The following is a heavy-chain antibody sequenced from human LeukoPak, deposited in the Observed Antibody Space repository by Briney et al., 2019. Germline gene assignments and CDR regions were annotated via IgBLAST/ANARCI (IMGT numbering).Heavy chain of an antibody. V-gene: IGHV4-39*07. CDR3: AGSDLTQDYWDY. Sequence: SETLSLACNVSGGSITTSSYYWGWIRQPPGKGLEWIARICSSGYTYYNPSLKSRGTISVDTSKNQFSLKLTSVTAADTAVYYCAGSDLTQDYWDYWGQGTLVKVSS. J-gene: IGHJ4*02. CDR2: ICSSGYT. CDR1: GGSITTSSYY. D-gene: IGHD2-15*01.